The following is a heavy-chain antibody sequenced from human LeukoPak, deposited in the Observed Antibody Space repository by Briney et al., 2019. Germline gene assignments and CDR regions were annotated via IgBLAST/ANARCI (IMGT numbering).Heavy chain of an antibody. CDR1: GFTFSSYS. CDR2: ISSSSTYT. J-gene: IGHJ4*02. D-gene: IGHD6-13*01. CDR3: ARNLGSSWTFNY. V-gene: IGHV3-21*01. Sequence: GGPLRLSCAASGFTFSSYSMNWVRQAPGKGLEWVSSISSSSTYTYYADSLRDRFTISRDNAKNSLYLQMNSLRAEDTAMYYCARNLGSSWTFNYWGQGTLVTVSS.